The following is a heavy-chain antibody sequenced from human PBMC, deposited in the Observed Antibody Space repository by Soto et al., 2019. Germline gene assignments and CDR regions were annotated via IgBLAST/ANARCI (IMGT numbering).Heavy chain of an antibody. Sequence: SEILSLTCTVSGGSISSYYWSWIRQPPGKGLEWIGYIYYSGSTNYNPSLKSRVTISVDTSKNQFSLKLSSVTAADTAVYYCARSGDIVVVPAATSFDYWGQGTLVNVSS. CDR3: ARSGDIVVVPAATSFDY. J-gene: IGHJ4*02. D-gene: IGHD2-2*01. CDR1: GGSISSYY. V-gene: IGHV4-59*08. CDR2: IYYSGST.